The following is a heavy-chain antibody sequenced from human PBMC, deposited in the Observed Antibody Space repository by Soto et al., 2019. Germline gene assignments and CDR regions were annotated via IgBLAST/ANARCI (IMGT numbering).Heavy chain of an antibody. J-gene: IGHJ3*02. V-gene: IGHV3-15*01. CDR2: IKSKTNGGTT. D-gene: IGHD2-15*01. CDR3: TVGSCSGGRCHWDDAFDT. CDR1: GFTFSNAW. Sequence: GGSLRLSCAVSGFTFSNAWMTWVRQAPGKGLELVGRIKSKTNGGTTDYAAPVKGRFTISRDDSKNTVYLQMDSLKTEDTAVYYCTVGSCSGGRCHWDDAFDTWGQGTMVTVSS.